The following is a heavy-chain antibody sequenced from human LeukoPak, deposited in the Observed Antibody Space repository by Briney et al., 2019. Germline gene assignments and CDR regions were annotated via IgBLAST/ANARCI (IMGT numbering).Heavy chain of an antibody. CDR2: IIPIFGTA. D-gene: IGHD3-10*01. CDR1: GGTFSSYA. Sequence: GASVKVSCKASGGTFSSYAISWVRQAPGQGLEWMGGIIPIFGTANYAQKFQGRVTITADESTSTAYMELSSLRSEDTAVYYCARGPVGWFGHAFDIWGQGTMVTVSS. V-gene: IGHV1-69*13. CDR3: ARGPVGWFGHAFDI. J-gene: IGHJ3*02.